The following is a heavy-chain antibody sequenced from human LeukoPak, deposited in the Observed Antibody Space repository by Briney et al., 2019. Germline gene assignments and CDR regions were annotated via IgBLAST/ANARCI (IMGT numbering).Heavy chain of an antibody. CDR1: GGSISSSTYY. Sequence: SETLSLTCTVSGGSISSSTYYWGWIRQPPGKGLEWIGYIYYTGSTYCNPSLKSRVTISVNTSKNQFSLKLSSVTAADTAVYYCARAKGWELLRSAFDIWGQGTMVTVSS. CDR2: IYYTGST. D-gene: IGHD1-26*01. V-gene: IGHV4-39*07. CDR3: ARAKGWELLRSAFDI. J-gene: IGHJ3*02.